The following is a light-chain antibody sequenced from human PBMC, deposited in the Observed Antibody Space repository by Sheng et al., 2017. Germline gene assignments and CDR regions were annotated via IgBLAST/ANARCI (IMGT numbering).Light chain of an antibody. V-gene: IGLV4-69*01. CDR3: QTWSTGIQV. CDR2: VHSDGTH. J-gene: IGLJ3*02. Sequence: QLVLTQSPSASASLGASVKLTCTLSSGHSSYVIAWLQQQPEKGPRFLMKVHSDGTHNKGDGIPDRFSGSSSGAERYLTISSLQSEDEADYYCQTWSTGIQVFGGGTKLTVL. CDR1: SGHSSYV.